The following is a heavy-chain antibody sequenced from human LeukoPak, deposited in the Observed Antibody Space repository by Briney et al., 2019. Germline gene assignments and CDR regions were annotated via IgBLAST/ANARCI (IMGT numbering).Heavy chain of an antibody. V-gene: IGHV5-10-1*01. D-gene: IGHD6-13*01. CDR3: ARFSSSWYGDY. CDR2: IHTSDSYT. CDR1: GYSFTTYW. J-gene: IGHJ4*02. Sequence: GESLKISCKGSGYSFTTYWITWVRQMPGKGLEWMGTIHTSDSYTNYSPSFEGHVTLSADKSISTAYLQWSSLRASDTAMYFCARFSSSWYGDYWGQGILVTVSS.